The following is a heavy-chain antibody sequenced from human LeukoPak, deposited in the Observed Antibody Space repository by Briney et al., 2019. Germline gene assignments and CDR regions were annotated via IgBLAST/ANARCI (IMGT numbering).Heavy chain of an antibody. CDR1: GGSISSSIYY. CDR2: IYYSGST. CDR3: ARTGTILEGGPPYH. Sequence: PSETLSLTCTVSGGSISSSIYYWGWIRQPPGKGLEWIGSIYYSGSTYYNPSLKSRVTISVDTSKNQFSLKLSSVTAADTAVYYCARTGTILEGGPPYHWGQGTLVTVSS. J-gene: IGHJ5*02. V-gene: IGHV4-39*01. D-gene: IGHD3-3*01.